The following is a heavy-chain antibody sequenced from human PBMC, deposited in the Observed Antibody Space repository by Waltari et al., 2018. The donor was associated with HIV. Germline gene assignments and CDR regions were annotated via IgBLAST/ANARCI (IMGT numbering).Heavy chain of an antibody. CDR3: ARGIVVLAYALYYFDH. CDR1: GYTFTSYH. Sequence: QVQLVQSGAEVKKPGASVKVSCKAGGYTFTSYHIHWVRQAPGQGLEWMGKINPGDGTTSDARKFQGRVTMTRDTSTSTVYMELSSLRSEDTAVYFCARGIVVLAYALYYFDHWGQGTLATVSS. V-gene: IGHV1-46*01. J-gene: IGHJ4*02. CDR2: INPGDGTT. D-gene: IGHD2-8*01.